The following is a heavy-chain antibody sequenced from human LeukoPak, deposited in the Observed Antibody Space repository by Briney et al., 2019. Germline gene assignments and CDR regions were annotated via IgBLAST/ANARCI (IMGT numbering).Heavy chain of an antibody. CDR2: IWYDGGNK. V-gene: IGHV3-33*08. CDR3: ARGAFTAAAGFDP. J-gene: IGHJ5*02. D-gene: IGHD6-13*01. Sequence: PGRSLRLSCAASGFTFSSYGMHWVRQAPGKGLEWVSIIWYDGGNKYYADSVRGRFTVSRDNAKNTVYLQMNSLRAEDTAVYYCARGAFTAAAGFDPWGQGTLVTVSS. CDR1: GFTFSSYG.